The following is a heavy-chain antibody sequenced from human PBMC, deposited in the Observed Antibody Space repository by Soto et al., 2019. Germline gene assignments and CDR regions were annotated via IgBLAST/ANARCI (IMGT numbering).Heavy chain of an antibody. D-gene: IGHD3-3*01. J-gene: IGHJ3*02. Sequence: GGSLRLSCAASGFTFSSYSMNWVRQAPGKGLEWVSSISSSSSYIYYADSVKGRFTISRDNAKNSLYLQMNSLRAEDTAVYYCARGGSGIDAFDIWGQGTMVTVSS. CDR3: ARGGSGIDAFDI. CDR1: GFTFSSYS. CDR2: ISSSSSYI. V-gene: IGHV3-21*01.